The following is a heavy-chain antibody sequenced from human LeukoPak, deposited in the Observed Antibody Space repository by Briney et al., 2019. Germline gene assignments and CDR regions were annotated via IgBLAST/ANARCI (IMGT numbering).Heavy chain of an antibody. D-gene: IGHD3-22*01. V-gene: IGHV3-48*03. CDR1: GFTFSSYE. J-gene: IGHJ5*02. Sequence: PGGSLRLSCAASGFTFSSYEMNWVRQAPGKGLEWVSYISSSGSTIYYADSVKGRFTISRDNAKNSLYLQMNSLRAEDTAVYYCASYRKRGIVVVRKGGWSWGQGTLVTVSS. CDR3: ASYRKRGIVVVRKGGWS. CDR2: ISSSGSTI.